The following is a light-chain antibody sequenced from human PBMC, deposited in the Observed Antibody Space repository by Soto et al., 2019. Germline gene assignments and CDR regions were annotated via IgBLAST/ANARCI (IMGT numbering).Light chain of an antibody. J-gene: IGKJ5*01. CDR2: GTS. V-gene: IGKV3D-20*02. Sequence: EIVLTQRPGTLSLSPGQRVTLSCRASQSVANNYLAWCRQKPGLAPRLLIYGTSSRVTGIPDRFSGSGSGTDFTLTITRLEPADFAVYFCHQRYNWPRVTFGQGTRLEI. CDR3: HQRYNWPRVT. CDR1: QSVANNY.